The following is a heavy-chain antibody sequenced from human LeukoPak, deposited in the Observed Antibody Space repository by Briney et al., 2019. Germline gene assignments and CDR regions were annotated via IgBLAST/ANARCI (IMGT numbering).Heavy chain of an antibody. CDR1: GFTFSSYA. D-gene: IGHD6-13*01. Sequence: GGSLRLSCAASGFTFSSYAMSWVRQAPGKGLEWVSAISGSGGRTYYADSVKGRFTISRDNSKNTLYLQMNSPRAEDTAVYYCAKMGIALYYYAMDVWGQGTTVTVSS. CDR2: ISGSGGRT. CDR3: AKMGIALYYYAMDV. J-gene: IGHJ6*02. V-gene: IGHV3-23*01.